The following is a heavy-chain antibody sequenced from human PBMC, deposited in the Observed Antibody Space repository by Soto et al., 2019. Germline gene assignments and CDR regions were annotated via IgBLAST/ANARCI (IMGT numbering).Heavy chain of an antibody. V-gene: IGHV3-23*01. Sequence: GGSMELSCAASGFTFNSSAVSWVRQAPGKGLEWVSAISGSGGSTYYADSVKGRFTISRDNSKNTLYLQMNSLRAEDTAVYYCAKEDYGDYGTNDYWGQGTLVTVSS. J-gene: IGHJ4*02. CDR3: AKEDYGDYGTNDY. CDR1: GFTFNSSA. D-gene: IGHD4-17*01. CDR2: ISGSGGST.